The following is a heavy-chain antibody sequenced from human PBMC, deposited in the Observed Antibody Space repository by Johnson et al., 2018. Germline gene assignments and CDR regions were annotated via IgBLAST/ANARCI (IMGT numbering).Heavy chain of an antibody. V-gene: IGHV3-23*04. CDR2: IDPRGGST. CDR1: GITIGRHA. J-gene: IGHJ3*01. Sequence: VQLVESGGGVVRPGGSLRLSCVASGITIGRHAMSWIRQPPGKGLEWVSAIDPRGGSTSYADSVKGRYTISRANSKGTLFLQMNSLRPDHTALFYCARSYCGRACHFNDAFDVWGQGTMVTVAS. D-gene: IGHD2-21*01. CDR3: ARSYCGRACHFNDAFDV.